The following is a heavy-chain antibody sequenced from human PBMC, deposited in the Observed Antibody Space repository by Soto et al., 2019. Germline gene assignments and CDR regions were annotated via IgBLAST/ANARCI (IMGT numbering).Heavy chain of an antibody. D-gene: IGHD6-19*01. Sequence: ASVKVSCKASGYTFTGYYMHWVRQAPGQGLEWMGWINPNSGGTNYAQKFQGWVTMTRDTSISTAYMELSRLRSDDTAVYYCARDSGYSSGWYYFEYWGQGTLVTVSS. J-gene: IGHJ4*02. V-gene: IGHV1-2*04. CDR1: GYTFTGYY. CDR3: ARDSGYSSGWYYFEY. CDR2: INPNSGGT.